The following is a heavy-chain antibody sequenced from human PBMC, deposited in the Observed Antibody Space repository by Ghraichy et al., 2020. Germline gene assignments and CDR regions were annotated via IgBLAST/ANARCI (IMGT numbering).Heavy chain of an antibody. Sequence: SQTLSLTCAISGDSVSSYIAAWVWIRQSPSRGLEWLGRTYYRSSWSSDYAVSVKSRISINADTSKNQFSLQLNSVTPGDTAVYYCARASAYYYDNSGYYRLDYWGQGTLVTVSS. D-gene: IGHD3-22*01. CDR3: ARASAYYYDNSGYYRLDY. J-gene: IGHJ4*02. CDR2: TYYRSSWSS. V-gene: IGHV6-1*01. CDR1: GDSVSSYIAA.